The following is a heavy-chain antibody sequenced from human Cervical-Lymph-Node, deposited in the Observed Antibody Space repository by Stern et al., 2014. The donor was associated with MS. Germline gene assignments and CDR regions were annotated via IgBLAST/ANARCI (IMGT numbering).Heavy chain of an antibody. CDR3: ARILDYGDYQIDP. V-gene: IGHV2-70*01. D-gene: IGHD4-17*01. CDR2: IDWDEDK. CDR1: GFSLSTSGMR. Sequence: QITLKESGPALVKPTQTLTLTCTFSGFSLSTSGMRVSWIRQPPGKALEGLALIDWDEDKYYSTSLKTRLTISKDTSKNQVVLTMTNMDPVDTATYYCARILDYGDYQIDPWGQGTLVTVSS. J-gene: IGHJ5*02.